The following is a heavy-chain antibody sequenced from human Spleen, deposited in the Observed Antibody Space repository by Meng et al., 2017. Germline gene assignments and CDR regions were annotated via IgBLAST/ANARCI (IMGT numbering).Heavy chain of an antibody. D-gene: IGHD2-21*01. V-gene: IGHV3-7*01. Sequence: GESLKISCAASGFTFSSYWMTWVRQAPGKGLEWVANIKQDGSEKYCVDSVKGRFTISRDNAKTSLYLQMNSLRAEDTAVYYCARVKDDTGHILGYYYYGMDVWGQGTTVTVSS. CDR1: GFTFSSYW. CDR3: ARVKDDTGHILGYYYYGMDV. J-gene: IGHJ6*02. CDR2: IKQDGSEK.